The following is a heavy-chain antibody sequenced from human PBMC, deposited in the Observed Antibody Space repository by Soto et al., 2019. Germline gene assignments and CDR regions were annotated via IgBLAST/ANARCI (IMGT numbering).Heavy chain of an antibody. CDR2: ISGSGGST. CDR1: GFTFSSYA. Sequence: GGSLRLSCAASGFTFSSYAMSWVRQAPGKGLEWVSAISGSGGSTYYADSVKGRFTISRDNSKNTLYLQMNSLRAEDTAVDYGAKVISLSSRRNRGGRTSSYYYYMDVWGKGTTVTVSS. CDR3: AKVISLSSRRNRGGRTSSYYYYMDV. D-gene: IGHD2-2*01. J-gene: IGHJ6*03. V-gene: IGHV3-23*01.